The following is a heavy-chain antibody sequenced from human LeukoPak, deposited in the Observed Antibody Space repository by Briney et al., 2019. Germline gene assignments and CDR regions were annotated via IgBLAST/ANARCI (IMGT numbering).Heavy chain of an antibody. J-gene: IGHJ4*02. D-gene: IGHD2-15*01. V-gene: IGHV1-69*01. CDR1: GGTFSSYA. CDR2: IIPIFGTA. Sequence: GSSVKVSCKASGGTFSSYAISWVRQAPGQGLEWMGGIIPIFGTANYAQKFQGRVTITADESTSTAYMELSSLRSEDTAVYYCARDRGLVVAAIGYLDYWGQGTLVTVSS. CDR3: ARDRGLVVAAIGYLDY.